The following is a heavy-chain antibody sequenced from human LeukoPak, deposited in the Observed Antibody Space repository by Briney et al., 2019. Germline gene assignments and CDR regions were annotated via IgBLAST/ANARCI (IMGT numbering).Heavy chain of an antibody. CDR2: INPNIGGT. Sequence: RASVKVSCKASGYTFTGYYMHWVRQAPGQGLEWMRWINPNIGGTNYAQKFQGRVTMTRDTFISTAYMELSRVRSDETAVYYCARVGKRGGYCSSTSCQPPPYGMDVWGQGTTVTVSS. V-gene: IGHV1-2*02. D-gene: IGHD2-2*01. J-gene: IGHJ6*02. CDR3: ARVGKRGGYCSSTSCQPPPYGMDV. CDR1: GYTFTGYY.